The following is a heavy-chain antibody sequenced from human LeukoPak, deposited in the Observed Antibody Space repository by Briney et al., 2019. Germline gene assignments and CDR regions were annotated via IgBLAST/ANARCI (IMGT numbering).Heavy chain of an antibody. D-gene: IGHD6-13*01. CDR1: GFNFSDYN. CDR2: ISSSSKYI. V-gene: IGHV3-21*06. J-gene: IGHJ4*02. Sequence: GGSLRLSCAASGFNFSDYNMNWARQAPGKGLEWVSVISSSSKYIYYADSVKGRFTISRDNAKNSLYLQMNSLRAKDTSVYYCARVSTAVSLSIDYWGQGTLVTVST. CDR3: ARVSTAVSLSIDY.